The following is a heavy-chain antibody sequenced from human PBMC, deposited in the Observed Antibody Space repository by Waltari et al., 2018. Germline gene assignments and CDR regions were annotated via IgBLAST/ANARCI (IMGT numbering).Heavy chain of an antibody. CDR2: INADGRAT. J-gene: IGHJ4*02. D-gene: IGHD3-3*01. V-gene: IGHV3-74*01. CDR1: GFTFSAYR. Sequence: EVQLVESGGGIVQPGGSPRLSCAASGFTFSAYRMHWVRQAPGKGLVWVSLINADGRATLYADSVKGRFTMSRDNAKDTLYLQMNSLRGEDTAVYYCAIQISGVVFWGQGTLVTVSS. CDR3: AIQISGVVF.